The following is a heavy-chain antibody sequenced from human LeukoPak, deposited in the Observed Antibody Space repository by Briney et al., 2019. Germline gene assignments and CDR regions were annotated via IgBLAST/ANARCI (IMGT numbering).Heavy chain of an antibody. CDR1: GGSISSSSYF. CDR3: ASQKDGYSFDY. CDR2: IYYSGST. Sequence: SETLSLTCSVSGGSISSSSYFWGWIRQAPGKGLECIGSIYYSGSTYYNPSLKSRVTISVDTSKNHFSLKLSSVTAADTAVYYCASQKDGYSFDYWGQGTLVTVSS. J-gene: IGHJ4*02. D-gene: IGHD5-24*01. V-gene: IGHV4-39*02.